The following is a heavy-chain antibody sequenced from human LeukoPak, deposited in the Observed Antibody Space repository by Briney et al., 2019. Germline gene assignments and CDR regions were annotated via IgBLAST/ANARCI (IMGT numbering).Heavy chain of an antibody. Sequence: SGGSLRLSCAASGFTFNDYDMSWIRQAPGKGLEWVSYISGSGSTVYYAASVRGRFTISRDNAKNSLFLPMNSLRAEDTAVYYCARDRGNSDPGDWFDSWGQGTLVTVSS. CDR1: GFTFNDYD. D-gene: IGHD4-23*01. CDR3: ARDRGNSDPGDWFDS. J-gene: IGHJ5*01. CDR2: ISGSGSTV. V-gene: IGHV3-11*01.